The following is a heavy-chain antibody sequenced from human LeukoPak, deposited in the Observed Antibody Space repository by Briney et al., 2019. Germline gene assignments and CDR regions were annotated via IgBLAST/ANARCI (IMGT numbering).Heavy chain of an antibody. CDR2: INWNGGST. CDR1: GFTFNDYG. J-gene: IGHJ4*02. Sequence: PGGSLRLSCAASGFTFNDYGMSWVRQAPGKGLEWVSGINWNGGSTGYADSVKGRFTISRDNAKKSLYLQMNSLRAEDTALYSCARDASPRIVVVAATRGGFDYSGQGTLVTVSS. CDR3: ARDASPRIVVVAATRGGFDY. D-gene: IGHD2-15*01. V-gene: IGHV3-20*04.